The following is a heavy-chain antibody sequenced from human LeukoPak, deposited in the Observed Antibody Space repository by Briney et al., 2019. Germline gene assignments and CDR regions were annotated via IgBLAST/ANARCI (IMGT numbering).Heavy chain of an antibody. V-gene: IGHV3-15*04. Sequence: GGSLRLSCAASEFTFSNAWMSWVRQAPGKGLEWVGRIDSKTDGGTTDYAAPVKGRFTISRDDSKNTLYLQMNSLKTEDTAVYYCTRRHDYGDYLNWFDPWGQGTLVTVSS. CDR3: TRRHDYGDYLNWFDP. J-gene: IGHJ5*02. CDR2: IDSKTDGGTT. CDR1: EFTFSNAW. D-gene: IGHD4-17*01.